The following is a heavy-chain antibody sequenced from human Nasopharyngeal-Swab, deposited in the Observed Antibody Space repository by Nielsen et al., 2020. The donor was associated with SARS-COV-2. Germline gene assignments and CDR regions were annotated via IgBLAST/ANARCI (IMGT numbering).Heavy chain of an antibody. J-gene: IGHJ4*02. CDR2: IYYSGST. CDR1: GGSISSYY. Sequence: SETLSLTCTVSGGSISSYYWSWIRQPPGKGLEWIGYIYYSGSTNYNPSLKCRVTISVDTSKNQFSLKLSSVTAADTAVYYCAGGFDYWGQGTLVTVSS. CDR3: AGGFDY. V-gene: IGHV4-59*13.